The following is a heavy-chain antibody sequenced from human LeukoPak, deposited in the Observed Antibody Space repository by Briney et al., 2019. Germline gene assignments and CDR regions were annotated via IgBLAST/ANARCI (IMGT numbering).Heavy chain of an antibody. CDR1: GGSISSGGYY. D-gene: IGHD4-17*01. CDR3: ARGKDYGDYWYFDL. J-gene: IGHJ2*01. CDR2: IYYSGST. Sequence: SETLSLTCTVSGGSISSGGYYWSWIRQHPGKGLEWLGYIYYSGSTYHNPPLKSRLTISVDTSKNQFFLKLSSVTAANTAVYYCARGKDYGDYWYFDLWGRGTLVTVSS. V-gene: IGHV4-31*02.